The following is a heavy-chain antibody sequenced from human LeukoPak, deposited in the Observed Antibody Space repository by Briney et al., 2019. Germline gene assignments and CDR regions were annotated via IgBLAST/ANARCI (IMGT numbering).Heavy chain of an antibody. D-gene: IGHD4-17*01. CDR2: IRYDGSNK. Sequence: GRSLRLSCAASGFTFSSYGMHWVRQAPGKGLEWVAFIRYDGSNKYYADSVKGRFTISRDNSKNTLYLQMNSLRAEDTAVYYCAKSPTVRYGDYGYFDYWGQGTLVTVSS. CDR3: AKSPTVRYGDYGYFDY. V-gene: IGHV3-30*02. J-gene: IGHJ4*02. CDR1: GFTFSSYG.